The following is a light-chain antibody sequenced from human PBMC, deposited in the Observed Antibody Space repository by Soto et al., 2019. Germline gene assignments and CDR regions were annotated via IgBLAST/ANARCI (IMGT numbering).Light chain of an antibody. CDR3: QQRSNWPST. CDR1: QSVSSY. J-gene: IGKJ4*01. Sequence: EIVLTQSPATLSLSPGNRATISCRASQSVSSYLAWYQQKPGQAPRLLIYDASNRATGIPARFSGSGSGTEFTLTISSLEPEDFAVYYCQQRSNWPSTFGGGTKVEIK. CDR2: DAS. V-gene: IGKV3-11*01.